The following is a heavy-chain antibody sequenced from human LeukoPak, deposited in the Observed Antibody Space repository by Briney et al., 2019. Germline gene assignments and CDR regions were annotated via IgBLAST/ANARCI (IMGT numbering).Heavy chain of an antibody. J-gene: IGHJ4*02. CDR2: ISAYNGNT. CDR3: ARDSTYNYDSSGIDY. V-gene: IGHV1-18*01. D-gene: IGHD3-22*01. CDR1: VYTFTSYG. Sequence: ASVNVSCKASVYTFTSYGISWVRQALGQGLEWMGWISAYNGNTNYAQKLQGRVTMTTDTSTSTAYMELRSLRSDDTAVYYCARDSTYNYDSSGIDYWGQGTLVTVSS.